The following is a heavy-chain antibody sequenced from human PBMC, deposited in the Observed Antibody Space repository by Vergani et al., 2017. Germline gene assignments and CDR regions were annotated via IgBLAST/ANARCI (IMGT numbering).Heavy chain of an antibody. CDR2: INPSGGHT. D-gene: IGHD3-9*01. CDR3: ARGDYGILTGYRY. CDR1: GYTFSKDY. V-gene: IGHV1-46*03. J-gene: IGHJ4*02. Sequence: QVPVVQSGAEVKKSGASVKVSCKTSGYTFSKDYMHWVRQPPGQGLEWMGIINPSGGHTNYAQKFQSRVTMTRDTSTSTVYMELSSLRSEDTAIYYCARGDYGILTGYRYWGQGTLVTVSA.